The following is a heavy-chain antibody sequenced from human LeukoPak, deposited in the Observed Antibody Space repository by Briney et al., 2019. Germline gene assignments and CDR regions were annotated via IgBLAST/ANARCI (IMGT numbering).Heavy chain of an antibody. CDR1: GFTFSSYA. J-gene: IGHJ4*02. CDR2: ISYDGNNK. D-gene: IGHD2-15*01. V-gene: IGHV3-30-3*01. Sequence: PGGSLRLSCAASGFTFSSYAMDWVRQAPGKGLEWVAVISYDGNNKYYADSVKGRFTISRDNSKSTLSLQMNSLRTEDTAVYYCASNRGVVAAIHPFDYWGQGTLVTVSS. CDR3: ASNRGVVAAIHPFDY.